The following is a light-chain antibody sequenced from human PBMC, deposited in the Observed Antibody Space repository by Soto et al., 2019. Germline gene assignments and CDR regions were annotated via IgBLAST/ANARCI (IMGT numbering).Light chain of an antibody. J-gene: IGKJ2*01. V-gene: IGKV1-9*01. CDR3: QPLHSYPPYT. CDR1: QGISSF. Sequence: IQLTQSPSSLSASVGDRVTITCRASQGISSFLAWYQQKPGKAPELLIYAASTLQSGVPSRFSGSGSGTDFTLTISSLQPEDFATYYSQPLHSYPPYTFGQGTKVDIK. CDR2: AAS.